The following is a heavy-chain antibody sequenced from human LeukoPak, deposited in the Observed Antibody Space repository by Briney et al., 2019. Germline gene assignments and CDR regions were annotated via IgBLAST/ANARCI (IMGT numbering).Heavy chain of an antibody. J-gene: IGHJ4*02. CDR2: ISGGGGAT. Sequence: PGGSLRLSCAASGFIFSSYAMTWVRQAPGKGLEWVSTISGGGGATYYADSVQGRFTISRDNSKNTLFLQMNSLRAGDTAVYFCAKGSPQSWGQGTPVTVSS. CDR1: GFIFSSYA. CDR3: AKGSPQS. V-gene: IGHV3-23*01.